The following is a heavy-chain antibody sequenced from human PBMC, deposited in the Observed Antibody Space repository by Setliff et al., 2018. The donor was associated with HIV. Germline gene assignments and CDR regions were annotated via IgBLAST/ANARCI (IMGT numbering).Heavy chain of an antibody. CDR2: VIPSTGDT. CDR3: ARPRVFDSFDV. CDR1: GYTFTSYY. Sequence: ASVKVSCKASGYTFTSYYIHWVRQAPGQGLEWMGIVIPSTGDTNYAQNFQGRVTMTRDTSTNTAYMELSSLRSEDTAVYYCARPRVFDSFDVWGQGTLVTVSS. J-gene: IGHJ3*01. V-gene: IGHV1-46*01.